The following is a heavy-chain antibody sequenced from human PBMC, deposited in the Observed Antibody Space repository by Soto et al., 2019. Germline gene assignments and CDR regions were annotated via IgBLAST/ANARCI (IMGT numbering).Heavy chain of an antibody. CDR2: FDPGDGET. D-gene: IGHD1-26*01. CDR3: TTSHTRGSYHFDY. V-gene: IGHV1-24*01. J-gene: IGHJ4*02. Sequence: GASVKVSCKASGYTFTSYYMHWVRQAPGKGLEWMGGFDPGDGETVYAQEFQGRVTMTEDTSTDTAYMELSSLRSEDTALYYCTTSHTRGSYHFDYWGQGTKVTVSS. CDR1: GYTFTSYY.